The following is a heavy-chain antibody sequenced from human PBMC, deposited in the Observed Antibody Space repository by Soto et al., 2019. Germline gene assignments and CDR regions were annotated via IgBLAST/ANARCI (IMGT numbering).Heavy chain of an antibody. CDR3: TRVPTPVPAAIDI. J-gene: IGHJ3*02. CDR1: GGSISSGGYY. V-gene: IGHV4-31*03. Sequence: SETLSLTCTVSGGSISSGGYYWTWIRQHPGKGLEWIGYNYYSGITYYNPSLKSRVTISLDTSKNQFSLKLSSVTAADTAVYYCTRVPTPVPAAIDIWGQGTMVTVSS. CDR2: NYYSGIT. D-gene: IGHD2-15*01.